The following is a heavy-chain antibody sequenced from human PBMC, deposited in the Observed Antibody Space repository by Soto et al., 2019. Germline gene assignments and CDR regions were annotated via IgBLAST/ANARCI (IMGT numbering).Heavy chain of an antibody. CDR2: IYYSGST. Sequence: SETLSLTCTVSGGSISSGDYYWSWIRQPPGKGLEWIGYIYYSGSTYYNPSLKSRVTISVDTSKNQFSLKLSSVTAADTAVYYCARELRADTAMDYWGQGTLVTVSS. CDR3: ARELRADTAMDY. V-gene: IGHV4-30-4*01. J-gene: IGHJ4*02. D-gene: IGHD5-18*01. CDR1: GGSISSGDYY.